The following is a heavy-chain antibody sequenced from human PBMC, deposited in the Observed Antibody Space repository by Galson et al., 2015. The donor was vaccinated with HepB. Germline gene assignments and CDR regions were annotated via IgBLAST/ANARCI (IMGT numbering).Heavy chain of an antibody. D-gene: IGHD5-18*01. CDR2: IYYSGST. Sequence: LSLTCTVSGGSISSGDYYWSWIRQPPGKGLEWIGYIYYSGSTYYNPSLKSRVTISVDTSKNQFSLKLSSVTAADTAVYYCATLARGYSYFLEYWGQGTLVTVSS. CDR1: GGSISSGDYY. V-gene: IGHV4-30-4*01. J-gene: IGHJ4*02. CDR3: ATLARGYSYFLEY.